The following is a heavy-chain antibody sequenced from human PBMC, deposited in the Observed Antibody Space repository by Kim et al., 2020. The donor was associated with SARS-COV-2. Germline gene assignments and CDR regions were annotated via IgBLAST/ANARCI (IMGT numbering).Heavy chain of an antibody. CDR3: AKDHGSFGGFDP. CDR1: GFTFSSYG. V-gene: IGHV3-30*18. CDR2: ISYDGSNK. D-gene: IGHD3-10*01. J-gene: IGHJ5*02. Sequence: GGSLRLSCAASGFTFSSYGMHWVRQAPGKGLEWVAVISYDGSNKYYADSVKGRFTISRDNSKNTLYLQMNSLRAEDTAVYYCAKDHGSFGGFDPWGQGT.